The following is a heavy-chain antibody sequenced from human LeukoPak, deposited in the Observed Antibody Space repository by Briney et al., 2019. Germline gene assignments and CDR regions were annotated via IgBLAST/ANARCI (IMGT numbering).Heavy chain of an antibody. CDR2: IYYSGST. CDR1: DGSVSSGDYY. J-gene: IGHJ4*02. CDR3: ARDDDYGGKLDY. D-gene: IGHD4-23*01. V-gene: IGHV4-30-4*01. Sequence: SQTLSLTCTVSDGSVSSGDYYWSWIRQPPGKGLEWIGYIYYSGSTYYNSSLKSRVTISVDTSKNQFSLKLSSVTAADTAVYYCARDDDYGGKLDYWGQGTLVTVSS.